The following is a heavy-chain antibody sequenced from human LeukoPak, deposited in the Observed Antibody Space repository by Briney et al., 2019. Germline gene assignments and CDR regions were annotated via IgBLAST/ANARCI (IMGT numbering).Heavy chain of an antibody. Sequence: GGSLRLSCAASGFTVSSNYMSWVRQAPGKGLEWVSVIYSGGSTYYADSVKGRFTISRDNSKNTLYLQMNSLRAEDTAVYYCARGQGQSSSSFLDYWGQGTLVTVSS. CDR1: GFTVSSNY. CDR3: ARGQGQSSSSFLDY. V-gene: IGHV3-66*01. D-gene: IGHD6-6*01. CDR2: IYSGGST. J-gene: IGHJ4*02.